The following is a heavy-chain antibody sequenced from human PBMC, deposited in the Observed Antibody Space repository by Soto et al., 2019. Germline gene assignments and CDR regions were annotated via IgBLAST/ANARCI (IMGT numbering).Heavy chain of an antibody. CDR1: GVTFSSYG. CDR3: ARDLGYSSARGVAY. D-gene: IGHD6-25*01. CDR2: IWYDGSNK. J-gene: IGHJ4*02. V-gene: IGHV3-33*01. Sequence: PGGSLRLSCAASGVTFSSYGMHWVRQAPGKGLEWVAVIWYDGSNKYYADSVKGRFTISRDNSKNTLYLQMNSLRAEDTAVYYCARDLGYSSARGVAYWGQGTLVTVSS.